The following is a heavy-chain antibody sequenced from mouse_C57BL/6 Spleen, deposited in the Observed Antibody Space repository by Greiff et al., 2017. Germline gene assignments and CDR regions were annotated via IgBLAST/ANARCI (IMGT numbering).Heavy chain of an antibody. V-gene: IGHV1-80*01. J-gene: IGHJ4*01. Sequence: QVQLQQSGAELVKPGASVKISCKASGYAFSSYWMNWVKQRPGKGLEWIGQIYPGDGDTNYNGKFKGKATLTADKSSSTAYMQLSSLTSEDSAVYFCAMRGYGNYVDAMDYWGQGTSVTVSS. CDR1: GYAFSSYW. CDR3: AMRGYGNYVDAMDY. D-gene: IGHD2-1*01. CDR2: IYPGDGDT.